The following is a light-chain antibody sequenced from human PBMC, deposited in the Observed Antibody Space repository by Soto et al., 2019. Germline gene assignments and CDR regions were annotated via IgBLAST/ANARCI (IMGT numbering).Light chain of an antibody. CDR3: QHCDYLPI. Sequence: DIQMTQSPSSLSASVGDRLTITCQASHDITSYLNWYQHKPGKAPKLLIYDASILEAGVPPRFSGSGSGTDFTLTISCLQPEDVATYYCQHCDYLPIFGPGTTVDFK. CDR1: HDITSY. V-gene: IGKV1-33*01. J-gene: IGKJ3*01. CDR2: DAS.